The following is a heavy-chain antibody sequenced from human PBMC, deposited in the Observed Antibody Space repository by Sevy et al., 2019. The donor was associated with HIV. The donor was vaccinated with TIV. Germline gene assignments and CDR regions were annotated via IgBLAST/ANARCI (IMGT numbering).Heavy chain of an antibody. CDR3: ARGSIYYYGMDV. CDR1: GYTFTSYD. J-gene: IGHJ6*02. V-gene: IGHV1-8*01. Sequence: ASVKVSCKASGYTFTSYDINWVRQATGQGLEWMGWVNPNSGNTGYAQKFQGRVTMTRNTSISTAYMELSSLRSEDTAVYYCARGSIYYYGMDVWGQGTTVTVSS. CDR2: VNPNSGNT.